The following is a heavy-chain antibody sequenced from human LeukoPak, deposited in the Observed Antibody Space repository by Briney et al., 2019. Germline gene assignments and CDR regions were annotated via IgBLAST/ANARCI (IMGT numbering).Heavy chain of an antibody. CDR2: IYHSGST. J-gene: IGHJ3*02. D-gene: IGHD5-18*01. CDR1: GQSISSGYY. V-gene: IGHV4-38-2*02. Sequence: SETLSLTCTVSGQSISSGYYWGWTRQPPGKGLEWIGTIYHSGSTYYNPSLKSRVTISVDTSKNQFSLKLNSVTAADTAVYYCARPDQRGYAYGYSAFDIWGQGTMVTVSS. CDR3: ARPDQRGYAYGYSAFDI.